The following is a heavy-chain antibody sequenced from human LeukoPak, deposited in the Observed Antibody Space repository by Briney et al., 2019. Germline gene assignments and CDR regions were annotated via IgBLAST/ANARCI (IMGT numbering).Heavy chain of an antibody. V-gene: IGHV3-48*01. J-gene: IGHJ4*02. D-gene: IGHD5-18*01. CDR3: ARDRGYTYGPPPGYFDY. CDR1: GFTFSTYS. CDR2: ISSSSSTM. Sequence: GGSLRLSCAASGFTFSTYSMNWVRQAPGTGLEWVSYISSSSSTMYYADSVKGRLTISRDNAKNSLYLQMNSLRAEDTAVYYCARDRGYTYGPPPGYFDYWGQGTLVTVSS.